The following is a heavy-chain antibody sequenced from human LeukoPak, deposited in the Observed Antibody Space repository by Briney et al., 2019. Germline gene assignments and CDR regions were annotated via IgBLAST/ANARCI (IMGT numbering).Heavy chain of an antibody. D-gene: IGHD2-2*01. Sequence: GGSLRLSCASSGFTFSSYDFHWVRQTTGKGLEWVSTIGPAGDTKYPAAVKGRFTISRENAASSLYLQMDNLRVEDTAVYFCARGSSYSSTRYPYFQHWGQGTLVVVSS. CDR3: ARGSSYSSTRYPYFQH. CDR2: IGPAGDT. J-gene: IGHJ1*01. CDR1: GFTFSSYD. V-gene: IGHV3-13*01.